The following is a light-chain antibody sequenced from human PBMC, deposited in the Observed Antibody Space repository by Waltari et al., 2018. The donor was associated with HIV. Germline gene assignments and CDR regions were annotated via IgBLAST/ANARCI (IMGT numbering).Light chain of an antibody. V-gene: IGLV3-10*01. CDR2: EDS. J-gene: IGLJ3*02. CDR3: YSTDSSDWV. CDR1: ALPKKY. Sequence: SYELTQPPSVSVSPGQTARITCSGDALPKKYASWYQQKSGQAPVLVIYEDSKRPSGIPDRFSGSSSGTMSTFTISGAQVEDEADYYCYSTDSSDWVFGGGTKLTVL.